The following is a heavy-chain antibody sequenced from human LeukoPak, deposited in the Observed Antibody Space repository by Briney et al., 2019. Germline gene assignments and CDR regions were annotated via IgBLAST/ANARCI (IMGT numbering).Heavy chain of an antibody. CDR1: GFTFSSYW. V-gene: IGHV3-7*01. CDR3: ARDGAYYYGSGNLVGATTRFDY. CDR2: IKQDGSEK. Sequence: GGSLRLSCAASGFTFSSYWMSWVRQAPGKGLEWVANIKQDGSEKYYVDSVKGRFTISRDNAKNSLYLQMNSLRAEDTAVYYCARDGAYYYGSGNLVGATTRFDYWGQGTLVTVSS. J-gene: IGHJ4*02. D-gene: IGHD3-10*01.